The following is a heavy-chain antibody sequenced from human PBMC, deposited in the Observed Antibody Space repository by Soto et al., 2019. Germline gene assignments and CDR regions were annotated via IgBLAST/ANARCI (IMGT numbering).Heavy chain of an antibody. CDR2: IYPGDSDT. V-gene: IGHV5-51*01. CDR1: GCRFTSYW. J-gene: IGHJ6*02. D-gene: IGHD4-17*01. Sequence: GESLKISCQGSGCRFTSYWIGWVRQMPGKGLEWMGIIYPGDSDTRYSPSFQGQVTISADKSISTAYLQWSSLKASDTAMYYCASTVTTGLYGMDVWGQGTTVTVSS. CDR3: ASTVTTGLYGMDV.